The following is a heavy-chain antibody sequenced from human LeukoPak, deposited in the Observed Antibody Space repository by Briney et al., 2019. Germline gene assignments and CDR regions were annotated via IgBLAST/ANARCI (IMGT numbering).Heavy chain of an antibody. J-gene: IGHJ3*02. D-gene: IGHD4-17*01. CDR1: GFTFSSYA. V-gene: IGHV3-30*04. CDR3: AGSDYGDYDDAFDI. Sequence: GRSLRLSCAASGFTFSSYAMHWVRQAPGKGLEWVAVISYDGSNKYYADSVKGRFTISRDNSKNTLYLQMNSLRAEDTAVYYCAGSDYGDYDDAFDIWGQGTMVTVSS. CDR2: ISYDGSNK.